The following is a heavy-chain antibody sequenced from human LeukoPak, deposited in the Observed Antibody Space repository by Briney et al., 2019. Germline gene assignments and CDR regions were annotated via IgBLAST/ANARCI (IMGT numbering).Heavy chain of an antibody. J-gene: IGHJ4*02. CDR2: MNPNSGNT. Sequence: ASVKVSCKASGYTFTSYDINWVRQATGQGLEWMGWMNPNSGNTGYAQKFQGRVTMTRNTSISTAYMELSSLRSEDTAVYYCARGRGWRYYDSSGYLYDYWGQGTLGTVS. CDR1: GYTFTSYD. CDR3: ARGRGWRYYDSSGYLYDY. V-gene: IGHV1-8*01. D-gene: IGHD3-22*01.